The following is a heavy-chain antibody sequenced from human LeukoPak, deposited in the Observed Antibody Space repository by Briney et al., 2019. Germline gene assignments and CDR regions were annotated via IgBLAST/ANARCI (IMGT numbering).Heavy chain of an antibody. CDR2: IDYSGIT. D-gene: IGHD3-22*01. CDR3: AWRVRYYDSSGQLDY. V-gene: IGHV4-39*01. J-gene: IGHJ4*02. Sequence: SETLSLTCTVSGGSITSRTYSWGWIRQPPGKGLECIGTIDYSGITYYNPSLKSRVTISVDTSKNQFSLKLSSVTAADTAVYYCAWRVRYYDSSGQLDYWGQGTLVTVSS. CDR1: GGSITSRTYS.